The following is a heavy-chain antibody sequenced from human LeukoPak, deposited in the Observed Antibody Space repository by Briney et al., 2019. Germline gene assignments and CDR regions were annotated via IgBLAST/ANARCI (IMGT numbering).Heavy chain of an antibody. Sequence: ETLSLTCTASDASISTYYWSWLRQPPGKGLKWSGCISEGSMTNYNPSLKSRVTLSVDTPKKQLSLKLPSVTAADTAVYFCARNARDCSSVKCDDSSSAWAIEYWGQGTLVT. CDR2: ISEGSMT. CDR3: ARNARDCSSVKCDDSSSAWAIEY. J-gene: IGHJ4*02. V-gene: IGHV4-59*08. CDR1: DASISTYY. D-gene: IGHD2-2*01.